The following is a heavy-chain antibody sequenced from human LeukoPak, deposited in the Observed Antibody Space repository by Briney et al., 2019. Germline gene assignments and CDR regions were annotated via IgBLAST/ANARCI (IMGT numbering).Heavy chain of an antibody. D-gene: IGHD3-16*01. J-gene: IGHJ4*02. CDR1: GASISSYY. Sequence: SETLSLTCTVSGASISSYYWSWIRQPPGKGLEWIGYIYYSGSTKYSPSLKSRVTISVDTSKNQFSLKLSSVTAADTAVYFCARLNDRSFGGLDYWGQGMLVTVSS. V-gene: IGHV4-59*08. CDR2: IYYSGST. CDR3: ARLNDRSFGGLDY.